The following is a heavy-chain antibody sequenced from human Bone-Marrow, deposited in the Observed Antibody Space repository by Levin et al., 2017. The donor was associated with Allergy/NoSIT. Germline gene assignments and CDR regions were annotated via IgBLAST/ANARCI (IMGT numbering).Heavy chain of an antibody. CDR2: IYHRGST. J-gene: IGHJ4*02. CDR3: AREGAAKFDS. V-gene: IGHV4-61*01. Sequence: SCTVSGGSVSHDSYYWSWIRQPPGKGLEWIGYIYHRGSTSYNPSLKGRITISVDSSKSQFSLKLSSVTAADTAVYYCAREGAAKFDSWGQGMLVTVSS. D-gene: IGHD6-25*01. CDR1: GGSVSHDSYY.